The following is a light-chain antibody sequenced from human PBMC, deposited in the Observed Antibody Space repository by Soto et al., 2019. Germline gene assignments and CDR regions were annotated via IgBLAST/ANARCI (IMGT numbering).Light chain of an antibody. CDR2: GAT. Sequence: EIVLTQSPITLFLSPGPRATLCCRPSQSVISTYLSWYQPKPGQATRLLIYGATSRATGIPNRFSGSCSGADFPITISSLEPEYFAVYYCQQRSNWPTFGQGTRLEIK. V-gene: IGKV3D-20*02. CDR1: QSVISTY. CDR3: QQRSNWPT. J-gene: IGKJ5*01.